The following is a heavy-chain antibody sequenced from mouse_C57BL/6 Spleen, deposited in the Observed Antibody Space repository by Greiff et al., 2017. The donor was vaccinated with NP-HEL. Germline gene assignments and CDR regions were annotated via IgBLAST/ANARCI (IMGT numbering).Heavy chain of an antibody. J-gene: IGHJ3*01. CDR3: ARRGGSSTSWFAY. CDR1: GYTFTSYW. CDR2: IYPGSGST. Sequence: VQLQQPGAELVKPGASVKMSCKASGYTFTSYWITWVKQRPGQGLEWIGDIYPGSGSTNYNEKFKSKATLTVDTSSSTAYMQLSSLTSEDSAVFCCARRGGSSTSWFAYWGQGTLVTVSA. D-gene: IGHD1-1*01. V-gene: IGHV1-55*01.